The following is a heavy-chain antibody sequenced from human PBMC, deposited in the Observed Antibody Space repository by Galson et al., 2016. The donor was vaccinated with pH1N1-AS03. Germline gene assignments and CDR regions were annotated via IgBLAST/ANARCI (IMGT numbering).Heavy chain of an antibody. CDR2: ITSSGGSGSTI. D-gene: IGHD3-9*01. J-gene: IGHJ4*02. V-gene: IGHV3-11*01. Sequence: SLRLSCAASGFTFGDYYMSWIRQAPGKGLEWISCITSSGGSGSTIYYADSVMGRFTISRDNAQNSLYLQMNSLRADDTAVYFCARGWLDIWTGYLVDPFDYWGQGALVTVSS. CDR1: GFTFGDYY. CDR3: ARGWLDIWTGYLVDPFDY.